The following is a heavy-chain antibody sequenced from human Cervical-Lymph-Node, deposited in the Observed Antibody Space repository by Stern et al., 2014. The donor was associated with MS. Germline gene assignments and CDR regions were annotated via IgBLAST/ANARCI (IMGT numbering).Heavy chain of an antibody. Sequence: QVQLQESGPGLVKPSGTLSLTCAVSGGSITRANWWTWVRQTPGKGLEWIGEIYPSGNTNYNPSLKSRFTISMDKSKNYFSLKLNSVTAADTAVYYCARAPYFYGSGSFGWGQGILVTVSS. CDR2: IYPSGNT. D-gene: IGHD3-10*01. CDR1: GGSITRANW. CDR3: ARAPYFYGSGSFG. J-gene: IGHJ4*02. V-gene: IGHV4-4*02.